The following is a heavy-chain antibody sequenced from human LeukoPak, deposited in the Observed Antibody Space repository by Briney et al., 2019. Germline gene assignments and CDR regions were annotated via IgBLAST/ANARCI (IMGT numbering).Heavy chain of an antibody. Sequence: GGSLRLSCAASGFTFSDYAMHWVRQAPGKGLEWVTLISYNGVNKYYADSVKGRFTISRDNSKNTLYLQMDSLRAEDTAVYYCARAKDGTNTLDYWGQGTLFTVSS. CDR2: ISYNGVNK. CDR3: ARAKDGTNTLDY. D-gene: IGHD5-24*01. J-gene: IGHJ4*02. CDR1: GFTFSDYA. V-gene: IGHV3-30-3*01.